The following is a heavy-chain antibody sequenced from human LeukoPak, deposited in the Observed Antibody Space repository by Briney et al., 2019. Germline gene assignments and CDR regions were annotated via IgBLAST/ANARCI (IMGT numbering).Heavy chain of an antibody. J-gene: IGHJ5*02. D-gene: IGHD6-6*01. CDR2: ISPSGGST. CDR3: ARGPARPTTRWFDP. Sequence: GASVKVSCKAFGYTFTSNYMHWVRQAPGQGPEWMGVISPSGGSTTYAQKFQGRVTLTRDMSTSTDYLELSSLRSEDTAVYYCARGPARPTTRWFDPWGQGTLVTVSS. V-gene: IGHV1-46*01. CDR1: GYTFTSNY.